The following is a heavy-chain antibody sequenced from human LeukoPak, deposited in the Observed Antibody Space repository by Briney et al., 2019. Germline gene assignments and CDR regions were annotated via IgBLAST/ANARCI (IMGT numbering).Heavy chain of an antibody. V-gene: IGHV4-39*01. CDR1: GGSISSSSYY. J-gene: IGHJ4*02. D-gene: IGHD4-17*01. CDR3: ARGATVTSEFDY. Sequence: PSGTLSLTCTVSGGSISSSSYYWGWIRQPPGKGLDWIGSIYYSGSTYYNPSLKSRVTISVDTSKNQFSLKLSSVTAADTAVYYCARGATVTSEFDYWGQGTLVTVSS. CDR2: IYYSGST.